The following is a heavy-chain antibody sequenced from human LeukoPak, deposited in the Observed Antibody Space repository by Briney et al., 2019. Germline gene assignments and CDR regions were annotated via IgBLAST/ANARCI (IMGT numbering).Heavy chain of an antibody. V-gene: IGHV3-21*01. CDR1: GFTFSSYS. CDR2: ISSSSSYI. Sequence: GGSLRLSCAASGFTFSSYSMNWVRQAPGKGREWVSSISSSSSYIYYADSVKGRFTISRDNAKNSLYLQMNSLRAENTAVYYCARDPRSRLYYFDYWGQGTLVTVSS. D-gene: IGHD3-22*01. J-gene: IGHJ4*02. CDR3: ARDPRSRLYYFDY.